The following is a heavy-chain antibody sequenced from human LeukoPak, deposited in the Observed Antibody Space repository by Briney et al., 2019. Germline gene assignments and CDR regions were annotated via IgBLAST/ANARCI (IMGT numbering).Heavy chain of an antibody. D-gene: IGHD3-22*01. J-gene: IGHJ3*02. CDR1: GGSISGGGYY. V-gene: IGHV4-31*03. CDR2: IYYSGST. CDR3: ARDNRDDYYDSSGFFGAFDI. Sequence: SQTLSLTCTVSGGSISGGGYYWNWIRQHPGEGLEWIGYIYYSGSTYYNPSLRSRLTISVDTSKNQFSLKLSSVTAADTAVYYCARDNRDDYYDSSGFFGAFDIWGQGTMVTVSS.